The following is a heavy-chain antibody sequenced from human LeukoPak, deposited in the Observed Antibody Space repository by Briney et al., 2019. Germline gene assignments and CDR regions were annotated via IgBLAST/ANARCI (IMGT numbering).Heavy chain of an antibody. V-gene: IGHV3-11*01. J-gene: IGHJ1*01. CDR2: ISSSGSTI. CDR3: ARDEPEENIQH. CDR1: GFTFSDYY. Sequence: TGGSLRLSCAASGFTFSDYYMSWIRQAPGKGLEWVSYISSSGSTIYYADSVKGRFTISRDNAKNSLYLQMNSLRAEDTAVYHCARDEPEENIQHWGQGTLVTVSS.